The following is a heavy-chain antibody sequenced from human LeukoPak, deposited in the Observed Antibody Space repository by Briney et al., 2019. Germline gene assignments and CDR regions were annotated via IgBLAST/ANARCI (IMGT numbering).Heavy chain of an antibody. CDR3: ADYRKPQGLDY. CDR2: ISSSGSSI. J-gene: IGHJ4*02. CDR1: GFTFSDYY. D-gene: IGHD1-14*01. V-gene: IGHV3-11*01. Sequence: GGSLRLSCAASGFTFSDYYMSWIRQAQGKGLEWVSYISSSGSSIYYADSVSGRFTISRDNAKDSLYLQMNSLRAEDTAVYYCADYRKPQGLDYWGQGTLVTVSS.